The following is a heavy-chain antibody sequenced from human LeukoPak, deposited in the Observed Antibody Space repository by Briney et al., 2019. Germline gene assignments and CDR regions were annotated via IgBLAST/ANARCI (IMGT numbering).Heavy chain of an antibody. CDR1: GFTVSSNY. J-gene: IGHJ6*02. D-gene: IGHD3-16*02. CDR3: ARYPDFYYAIDV. Sequence: PGGSLRLSCAASGFTVSSNYMSWVRQAPGKGLEWVSVIYSGGSTYYADSVKGRFTISRDISKNTLYLQMNSLRGEDTAIYYCARYPDFYYAIDVWGQGTTVTVSS. CDR2: IYSGGST. V-gene: IGHV3-53*01.